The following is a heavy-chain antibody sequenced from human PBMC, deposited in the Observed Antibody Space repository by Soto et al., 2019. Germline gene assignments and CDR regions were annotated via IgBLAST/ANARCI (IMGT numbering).Heavy chain of an antibody. V-gene: IGHV3-23*01. Sequence: PGGSLRLSCAASGFTFSSYAMSWVRQAPGKWLEWVSGISGSGDSTYYADSVKGRFTISRDNSKNTLYLQMNSLRAEDTAIYYCAIGYSYAPFDPWGQGXLVTVYS. CDR2: ISGSGDST. CDR3: AIGYSYAPFDP. D-gene: IGHD5-18*01. J-gene: IGHJ5*02. CDR1: GFTFSSYA.